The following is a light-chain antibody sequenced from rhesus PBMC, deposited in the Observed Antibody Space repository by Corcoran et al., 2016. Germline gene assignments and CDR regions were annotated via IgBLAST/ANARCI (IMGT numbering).Light chain of an antibody. Sequence: DIQMTQSPSSLSASVGDRVTITCRASQGISNWLAWYQQKPGKAPKLLIYRASNLETGGPSRFSGSGSGTDFTLTISSLQPEDIATYYCQQHDNSPRTFGQGTKVEIK. CDR3: QQHDNSPRT. CDR1: QGISNW. J-gene: IGKJ1*01. V-gene: IGKV1-69*01. CDR2: RAS.